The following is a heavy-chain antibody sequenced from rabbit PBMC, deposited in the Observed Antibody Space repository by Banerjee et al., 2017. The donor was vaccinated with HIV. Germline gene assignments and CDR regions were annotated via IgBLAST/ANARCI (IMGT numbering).Heavy chain of an antibody. D-gene: IGHD4-1*01. CDR1: GFDFSTYG. Sequence: QEQLVESGGGLVQPGGSLTLSCKASGFDFSTYGVSWVRQAPGKGLEWIACIYIDSGRTYHASWAKGRFTISKTSSTTVTLQMTSLTAADTATYFCARDLAGVIGWNFGLWGPGTLVTVS. V-gene: IGHV1S45*01. CDR2: IYIDSGRT. J-gene: IGHJ4*01. CDR3: ARDLAGVIGWNFGL.